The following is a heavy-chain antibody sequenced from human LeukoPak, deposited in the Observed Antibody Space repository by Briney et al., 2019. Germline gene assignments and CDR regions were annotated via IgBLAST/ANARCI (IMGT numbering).Heavy chain of an antibody. CDR1: GITLSNYG. CDR3: AKRGVVIRVILVGFHKEAYYFDS. J-gene: IGHJ4*02. D-gene: IGHD3-22*01. Sequence: GGSLRLSCAVSGITLSNYGMSWVRQAPGQGLEWVAGISGSGGATNYADSVKGRFTISRDHPKNTLYLQMNSLRVEDTAVYFCAKRGVVIRVILVGFHKEAYYFDSWGQGALVTVSS. CDR2: ISGSGGAT. V-gene: IGHV3-23*01.